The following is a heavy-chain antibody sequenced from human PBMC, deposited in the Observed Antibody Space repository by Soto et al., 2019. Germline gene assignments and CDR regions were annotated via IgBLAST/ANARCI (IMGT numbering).Heavy chain of an antibody. CDR1: GFIFSDYA. D-gene: IGHD6-13*01. Sequence: EVQLLESGGGLVQPGESLRLSCAASGFIFSDYAMTWVRQAPGKGLEWVSGISGSGESIYYADSVEGRFTISRDNSKNTLYLQMNSLRGEDTAVYYCARDRHGSDWYTYYFYTLAVCGQGTTVTVSS. J-gene: IGHJ6*02. CDR2: ISGSGESI. CDR3: ARDRHGSDWYTYYFYTLAV. V-gene: IGHV3-23*01.